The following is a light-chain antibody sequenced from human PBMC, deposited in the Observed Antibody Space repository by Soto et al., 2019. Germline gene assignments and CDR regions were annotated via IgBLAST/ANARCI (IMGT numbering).Light chain of an antibody. CDR3: QSYDSALSALL. J-gene: IGLJ2*01. CDR2: DNN. V-gene: IGLV1-40*01. Sequence: QSVLTQPPSVSGAPGQRGTISCTGSSSNIGAGYDVHWYQQLPGIAPKLLISDNNNRPSGVPDRFSGSKSGTSASLVITGLQADDEADYYCQSYDSALSALLFGGGTKLTVL. CDR1: SSNIGAGYD.